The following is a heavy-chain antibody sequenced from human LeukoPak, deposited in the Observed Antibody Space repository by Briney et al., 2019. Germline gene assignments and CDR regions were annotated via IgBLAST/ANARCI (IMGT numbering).Heavy chain of an antibody. CDR1: GFTFSSYW. CDR2: INSDGRST. Sequence: GGSLRLSCAASGFTFSSYWMHWVRQAPGKGLVWVSRINSDGRSTSYADSLKARFIISRDNAKNTLYLQMNRLRAEDTAVYYCVRDVWGDRDSYFDYWGQGSLVTVSS. CDR3: VRDVWGDRDSYFDY. V-gene: IGHV3-74*01. D-gene: IGHD2-21*01. J-gene: IGHJ4*02.